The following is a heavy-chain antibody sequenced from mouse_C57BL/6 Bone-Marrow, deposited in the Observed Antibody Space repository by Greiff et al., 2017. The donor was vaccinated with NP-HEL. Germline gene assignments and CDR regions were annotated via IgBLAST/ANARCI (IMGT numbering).Heavy chain of an antibody. CDR2: INPSSGYT. J-gene: IGHJ4*01. Sequence: QVQLQQSGAELAKPGASVKLSCKASGYTFTSYWMHWVKQRPGQGLEWIGYINPSSGYTKYNQKFKDKATLTADKSTSTAYIQLSSLTYEDSAVYYCARYYYGNYVYYAMDYWGQGTSVTVSS. D-gene: IGHD2-1*01. CDR1: GYTFTSYW. CDR3: ARYYYGNYVYYAMDY. V-gene: IGHV1-7*01.